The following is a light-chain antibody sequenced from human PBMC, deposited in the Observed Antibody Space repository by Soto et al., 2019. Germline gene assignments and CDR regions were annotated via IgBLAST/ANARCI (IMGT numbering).Light chain of an antibody. CDR3: QKYNSYPWT. CDR1: QSISSW. V-gene: IGKV1-5*01. J-gene: IGKJ1*01. Sequence: DIQMTQSPSTLSASVRDRVTITCRASQSISSWLAWYQQKAGKAPKLLIYDASSWESGVPSRFSGSGAGTEFTLPSSSRQPDDVETYYCQKYNSYPWTFGQGTKVEIK. CDR2: DAS.